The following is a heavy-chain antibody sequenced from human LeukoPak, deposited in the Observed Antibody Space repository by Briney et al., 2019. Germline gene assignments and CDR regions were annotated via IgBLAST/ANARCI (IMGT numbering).Heavy chain of an antibody. CDR1: GGSLTTPCND. CDR2: IYYSGST. D-gene: IGHD3-10*01. J-gene: IGHJ4*02. V-gene: IGHV4-39*01. CDR3: ARYSGSGSYFDY. Sequence: SETLSLSCTLSGGSLTTPCNDCASIRQPPGKGLEWIGSIYYSGSTYYNPSLKSRVTISIETSKNQFSLKLSSVTAAATAGYYYARYSGSGSYFDYWGQGTLVTVSS.